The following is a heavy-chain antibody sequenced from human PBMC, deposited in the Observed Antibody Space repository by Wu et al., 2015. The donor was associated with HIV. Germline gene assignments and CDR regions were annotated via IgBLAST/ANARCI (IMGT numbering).Heavy chain of an antibody. Sequence: QVQLVQSGAEVKKPGSSVKVSCKASGGTFSSYAISWVRQAPGQGLEWMGGIIPIFGTANYAQKFQGRVTITADESTSTAYMELSSLRSEDTAVYYCARRGPMTTGASGAFDIWGQGTMVTVSS. CDR1: GGTFSSYA. CDR2: IIPIFGTA. D-gene: IGHD4-17*01. J-gene: IGHJ3*02. V-gene: IGHV1-69*12. CDR3: ARRGPMTTGASGAFDI.